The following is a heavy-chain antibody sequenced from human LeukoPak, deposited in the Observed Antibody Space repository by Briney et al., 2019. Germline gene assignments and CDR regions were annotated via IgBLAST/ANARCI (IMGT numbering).Heavy chain of an antibody. D-gene: IGHD6-19*01. J-gene: IGHJ4*02. Sequence: SGPTLVNPTQTLTLTCTFSGFSLRTSGVGVGWIRQPPGKALEWLQLIYWDADKRYSPSLKSRLTITKDTSKNQVVLTMTNMDPVDTATYYCAHRGLQKQWLETYFDYWGQGTLVTVSS. V-gene: IGHV2-5*02. CDR3: AHRGLQKQWLETYFDY. CDR1: GFSLRTSGVG. CDR2: IYWDADK.